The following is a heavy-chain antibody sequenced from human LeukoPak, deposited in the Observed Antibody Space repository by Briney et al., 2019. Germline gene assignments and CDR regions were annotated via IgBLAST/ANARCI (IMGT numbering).Heavy chain of an antibody. J-gene: IGHJ6*02. V-gene: IGHV1-69*01. CDR2: IIPIFGTA. D-gene: IGHD3-3*01. Sequence: ASVKVSCKAFGGTFSSYAISWVRQAPGQGLEWMGGIIPIFGTANYAQKFQGRVTITADESTSTAYMELSSLRSEDTAVYYCARAMENYYYGMDVWGQGTTVTVSS. CDR1: GGTFSSYA. CDR3: ARAMENYYYGMDV.